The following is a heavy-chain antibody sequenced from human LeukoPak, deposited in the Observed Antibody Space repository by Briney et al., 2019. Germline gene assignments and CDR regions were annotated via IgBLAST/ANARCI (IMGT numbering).Heavy chain of an antibody. D-gene: IGHD3-10*01. CDR2: IYYSGST. Sequence: SETLSLTCTVSGGSISSSSYYWGWIRQPPGKGLEWIGSIYYSGSTYYNPSLKSRVTISVDTSKNQFSLKLSSVTAADTAVYYCARRITMVRGVIIREYNWFDPWGQGTLVTVSS. J-gene: IGHJ5*02. CDR1: GGSISSSSYY. V-gene: IGHV4-39*01. CDR3: ARRITMVRGVIIREYNWFDP.